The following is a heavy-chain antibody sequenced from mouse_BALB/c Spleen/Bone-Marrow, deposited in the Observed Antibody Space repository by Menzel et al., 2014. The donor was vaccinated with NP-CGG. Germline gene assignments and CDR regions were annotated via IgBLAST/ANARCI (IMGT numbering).Heavy chain of an antibody. J-gene: IGHJ2*01. CDR1: GYAFSVYW. V-gene: IGHV1-80*01. CDR2: IYPGDGDT. Sequence: QVQLPQSGAELVRPGSSVKISCKASGYAFSVYWMNWVKQRPGQGLEWIGQIYPGDGDTNYNGKFKGIATLTADKSPNTAYTQLSGLTSEDSAVYFCAKGGISVDYWGQGTTLTVSS. CDR3: AKGGISVDY.